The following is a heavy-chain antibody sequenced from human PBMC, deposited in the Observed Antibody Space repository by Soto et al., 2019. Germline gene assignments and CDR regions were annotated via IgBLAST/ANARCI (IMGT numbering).Heavy chain of an antibody. Sequence: QVQLQESGPGLVKPSQTLSLTSTISGGSISSGDYYWSWIRQPPGKGLEWIGYIYYSGSTYYNPSFKSRVTISVDTSKHQFSLKLRSVPAADTAVYYCASNSYGSIFYDYWGQGTLVTVSA. CDR2: IYYSGST. D-gene: IGHD5-18*01. CDR1: GGSISSGDYY. V-gene: IGHV4-30-4*01. J-gene: IGHJ4*02. CDR3: ASNSYGSIFYDY.